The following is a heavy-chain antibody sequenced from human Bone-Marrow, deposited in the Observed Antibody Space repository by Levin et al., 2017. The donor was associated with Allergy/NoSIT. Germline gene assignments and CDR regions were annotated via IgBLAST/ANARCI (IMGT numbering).Heavy chain of an antibody. D-gene: IGHD2-2*01. Sequence: ASVKVSCKASGYTFTSYGISWVRQAPGQGLEWMGWISAYNGNTNYAQKLQGRVTMTTDRFTSTAYMELRSLRSDDTAVYYCARAKDIVVVTSARLNWFDPWGQGTLVTVSS. CDR2: ISAYNGNT. CDR3: ARAKDIVVVTSARLNWFDP. V-gene: IGHV1-18*04. J-gene: IGHJ5*02. CDR1: GYTFTSYG.